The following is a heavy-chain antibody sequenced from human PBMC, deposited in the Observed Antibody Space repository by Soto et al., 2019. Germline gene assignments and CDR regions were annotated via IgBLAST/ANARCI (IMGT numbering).Heavy chain of an antibody. CDR1: GGTFSHYA. V-gene: IGHV1-69*06. CDR3: ARDIVGEWSVQGCYEAAFYDDGRDV. J-gene: IGHJ6*02. Sequence: QVQLVQSGAEVKKPGSSVKVSCRASGGTFSHYAISWVRQAPGQGLEWMGGIIPLLGAAHYAQNFQGRVTITAVTKPSAAHRYRSGLRSADTGVYYCARDIVGEWSVQGCYEAAFYDDGRDVWGQGTRVSGSS. CDR2: IIPLLGAA. D-gene: IGHD3-10*01.